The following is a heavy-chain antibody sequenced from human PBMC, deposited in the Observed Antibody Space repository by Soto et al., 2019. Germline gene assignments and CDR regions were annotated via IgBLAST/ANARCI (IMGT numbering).Heavy chain of an antibody. CDR2: IWYDGSNK. CDR1: GFTFSSYG. Sequence: ESGGGVVQPGRSLRLSCAASGFTFSSYGMHWVRQAPGKGLEWVAVIWYDGSNKYYADSVKGRFTISRDNSKNPLYLQMNSLRAEDTAVYYCARDGDSSGWSGGGYNWFDPWGQGTLVTVSS. J-gene: IGHJ5*02. CDR3: ARDGDSSGWSGGGYNWFDP. D-gene: IGHD6-19*01. V-gene: IGHV3-33*01.